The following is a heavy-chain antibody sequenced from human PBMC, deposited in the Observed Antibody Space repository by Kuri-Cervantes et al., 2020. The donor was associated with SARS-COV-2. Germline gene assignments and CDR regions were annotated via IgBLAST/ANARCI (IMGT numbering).Heavy chain of an antibody. V-gene: IGHV3-21*01. CDR3: ARDLGYCGSTSCYEGHYMDV. Sequence: LSLTCAASGFTFSSYSMNWVRQAPGKGLEWVSSISSSSSYIYYADSVKGRFTISRDNAKNSLYLQMNSLRAEDTAVYYCARDLGYCGSTSCYEGHYMDVWGKGTTVTVSS. D-gene: IGHD2-2*01. CDR2: ISSSSSYI. CDR1: GFTFSSYS. J-gene: IGHJ6*03.